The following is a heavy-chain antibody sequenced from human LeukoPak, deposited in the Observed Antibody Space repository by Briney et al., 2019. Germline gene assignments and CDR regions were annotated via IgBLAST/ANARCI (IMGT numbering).Heavy chain of an antibody. CDR1: GFTFSSYA. J-gene: IGHJ4*02. CDR3: AKATDSSGRQSDY. D-gene: IGHD3-22*01. CDR2: ISGSGGST. Sequence: GGSLRLSCAASGFTFSSYAMSWVRQAPGKGLEWVSAISGSGGSTYYADSARGRFTFSRDNSKNTLYLQMNSLRAEDTAVYYCAKATDSSGRQSDYWGQGTLVTVSS. V-gene: IGHV3-23*01.